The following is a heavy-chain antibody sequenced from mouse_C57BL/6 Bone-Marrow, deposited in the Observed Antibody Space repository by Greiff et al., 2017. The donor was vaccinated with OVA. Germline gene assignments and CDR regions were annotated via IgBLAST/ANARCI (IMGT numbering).Heavy chain of an antibody. CDR2: IYPRSGNT. D-gene: IGHD1-1*01. CDR1: GYTFTSYG. J-gene: IGHJ2*01. V-gene: IGHV1-81*01. CDR3: AREIDYFYGCSYCYFDL. Sequence: QVQLQQSGAELARPGASVKLSCKASGYTFTSYGISWVKQRTGQGLEWIGEIYPRSGNTYYNEKFKGKATLTADKSSRPAYMVLRRLTSEASAVYFCAREIDYFYGCSYCYFDLWGQGTTLTVSS.